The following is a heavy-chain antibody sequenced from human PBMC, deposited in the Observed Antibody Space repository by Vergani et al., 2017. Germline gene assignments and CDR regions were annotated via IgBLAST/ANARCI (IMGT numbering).Heavy chain of an antibody. J-gene: IGHJ3*02. V-gene: IGHV3-73*01. D-gene: IGHD1-14*01. CDR2: IRSKANSYAT. Sequence: EVQLLESGGGLVQPGGSLKLSCAASGFTFSGSAMHWVRQASGKGLEWVGRIRSKANSYATAYASSVKGRFTISRDDSKNTAYLQMNSLTTEDTAVYYFTTFVANQDAFDIWGQGTMVTVSS. CDR1: GFTFSGSA. CDR3: TTFVANQDAFDI.